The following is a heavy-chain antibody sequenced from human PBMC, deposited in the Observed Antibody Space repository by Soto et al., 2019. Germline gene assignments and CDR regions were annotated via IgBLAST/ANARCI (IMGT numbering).Heavy chain of an antibody. CDR2: FDPEDGET. J-gene: IGHJ4*02. CDR3: ATNPEILTGYWMFAY. V-gene: IGHV1-24*01. CDR1: GYTLTELS. D-gene: IGHD3-9*01. Sequence: ASVKVSCKVSGYTLTELSMHWVRQAPGKGLEWMGGFDPEDGETIYAQKFQGRVTMTEDTSTDTAYMELSSLRSEDTAVYYCATNPEILTGYWMFAYWGQGTLVTGSS.